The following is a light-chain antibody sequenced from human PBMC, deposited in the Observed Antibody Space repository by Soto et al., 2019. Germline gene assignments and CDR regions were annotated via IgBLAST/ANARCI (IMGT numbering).Light chain of an antibody. CDR1: QSVRSNY. Sequence: EIVLTQFPGTLTMSQGERATLSCRASQSVRSNYLAWYQQGPGQAPRLLIFAASSRATGIPDRFSGSGSGTDFTLTISRLEPEDFAVYYCQQYSTSPWTFGQGTKVDIK. CDR2: AAS. J-gene: IGKJ1*01. V-gene: IGKV3-20*01. CDR3: QQYSTSPWT.